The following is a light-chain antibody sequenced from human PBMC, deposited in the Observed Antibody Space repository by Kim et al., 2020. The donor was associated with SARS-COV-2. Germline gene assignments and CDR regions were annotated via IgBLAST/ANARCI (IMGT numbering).Light chain of an antibody. CDR2: DVS. CDR3: SSYTSSSTWV. Sequence: QSTLTQPASVSGSPGQSITISCTGTSSDVGGYNYVSWYQQHPGKAPKLMIYDVSKRPSGVSNRFPGSKSGNTASLTISGLQAEDEADYYCSSYTSSSTWVFGRGTQLTVL. J-gene: IGLJ3*02. V-gene: IGLV2-14*01. CDR1: SSDVGGYNY.